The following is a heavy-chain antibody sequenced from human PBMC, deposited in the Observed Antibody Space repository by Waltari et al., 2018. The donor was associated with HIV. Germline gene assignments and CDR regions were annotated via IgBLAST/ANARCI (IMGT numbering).Heavy chain of an antibody. J-gene: IGHJ4*02. CDR2: IHPGDADT. CDR1: GYNFTTFW. V-gene: IGHV5-51*01. D-gene: IGHD6-19*01. Sequence: EVQLVQSGAEVKKPGESLKISCKSSGYNFTTFWIGWVRQMPGKGLEWMGIIHPGDADTRYSPSFQGQVTISADKSISTAFLQWSSLKASDTAMYYCARGLPKQWLAYFDYWGQGTLVTVSS. CDR3: ARGLPKQWLAYFDY.